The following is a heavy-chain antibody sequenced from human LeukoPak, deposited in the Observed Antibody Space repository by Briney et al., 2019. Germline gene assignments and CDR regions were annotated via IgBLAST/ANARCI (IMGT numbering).Heavy chain of an antibody. J-gene: IGHJ4*02. D-gene: IGHD6-13*01. CDR1: GFTFSSYA. V-gene: IGHV3-30*04. CDR3: ARDRQYSSSWLDY. Sequence: PGRSLSLSCAASGFTFSSYAMHWVRQAPGKGLERVAVISYDGSNKYYADSVKGRFTISRDNSKNTLYLQMNSLRAEDTAVYYCARDRQYSSSWLDYWGQGTLVTVSS. CDR2: ISYDGSNK.